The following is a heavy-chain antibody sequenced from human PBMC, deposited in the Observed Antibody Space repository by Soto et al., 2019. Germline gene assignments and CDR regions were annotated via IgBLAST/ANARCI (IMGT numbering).Heavy chain of an antibody. CDR3: ASSSGRYAALGY. CDR1: GFTFSSYW. J-gene: IGHJ4*02. Sequence: GGSLRLSCAASGFTFSSYWMHWVRQAPGKGLVWVSRINSDGSSTSYADSVKGRFTISRDNAKNTLYLQMNSLRAEDTAVYYCASSSGRYAALGYWGQGTLVTVSS. D-gene: IGHD6-19*01. CDR2: INSDGSST. V-gene: IGHV3-74*01.